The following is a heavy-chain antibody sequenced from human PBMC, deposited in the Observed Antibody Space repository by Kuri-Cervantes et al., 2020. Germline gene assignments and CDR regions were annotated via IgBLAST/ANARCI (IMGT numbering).Heavy chain of an antibody. CDR3: ARGGGYGDGLIRYYYYYGMDV. Sequence: GESLKISCAASGFTFSSYAIHWVRQAPGKGLEWVAFVSYDGSEKNYADSVKGRFTISRDNSKNTLYLQMNSLRAEDTAVYYCARGGGYGDGLIRYYYYYGMDVWGQGTTVTVSS. J-gene: IGHJ6*02. V-gene: IGHV3-30*04. CDR1: GFTFSSYA. CDR2: VSYDGSEK. D-gene: IGHD5-12*01.